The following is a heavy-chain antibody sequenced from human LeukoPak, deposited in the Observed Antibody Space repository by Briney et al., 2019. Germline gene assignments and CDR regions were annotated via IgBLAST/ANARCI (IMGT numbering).Heavy chain of an antibody. CDR1: GFTFSSYS. Sequence: PGGSLRLSCAASGFTFSSYSMHWVRQAPGRGLEWVAFIRYDGTNKYYADSVKGRFTTSRDDSKNTLYLQMSSLRAEDTAVYYCAKEKSSGWHDAFDIGGQGTTVTVSS. D-gene: IGHD6-19*01. CDR3: AKEKSSGWHDAFDI. V-gene: IGHV3-30*02. CDR2: IRYDGTNK. J-gene: IGHJ3*02.